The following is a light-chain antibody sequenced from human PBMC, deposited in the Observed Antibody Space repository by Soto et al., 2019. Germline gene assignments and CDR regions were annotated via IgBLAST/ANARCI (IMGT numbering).Light chain of an antibody. CDR2: GAS. Sequence: EIVLTQSPGTLSLSPGERATLSCRASQSVSSSYLAWYHQKPGQATRLLIYGASSRATGIPDRFSGSGSGKDITLTISRLEPEDFAVYYCQQYGSSSWTFSQGTKVEIK. CDR3: QQYGSSSWT. V-gene: IGKV3-20*01. CDR1: QSVSSSY. J-gene: IGKJ1*01.